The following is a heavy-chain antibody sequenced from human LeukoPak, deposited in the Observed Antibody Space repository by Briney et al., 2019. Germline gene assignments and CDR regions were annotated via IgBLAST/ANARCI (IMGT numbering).Heavy chain of an antibody. CDR1: GFTFSSYN. CDR2: ISSSSSYI. D-gene: IGHD2-2*01. Sequence: GGSLRLSCAASGFTFSSYNMNWVRQAPGKGLEWVTSISSSSSYIYYADSVKGRFTISRDNAKNSLYLQMNSLRAEDTAVYYCARARTYCSSTSCYHFDPWGQGTLVTVSS. V-gene: IGHV3-21*01. CDR3: ARARTYCSSTSCYHFDP. J-gene: IGHJ5*02.